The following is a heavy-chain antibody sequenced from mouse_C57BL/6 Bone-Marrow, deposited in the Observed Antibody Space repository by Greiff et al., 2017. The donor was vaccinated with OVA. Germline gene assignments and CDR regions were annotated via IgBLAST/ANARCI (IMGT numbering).Heavy chain of an antibody. CDR3: AKNSYYYGPFAY. J-gene: IGHJ3*01. Sequence: VQRVESGPGLVQPSQSLSITCTVSGFSLTSYGVHWVRQSPGKGLEWLGVIWRGGSTDYNAAFMSRLSITKDNSKSQVFFKMNSLQADDTAIYYCAKNSYYYGPFAYWGQGTLVTVSA. CDR2: IWRGGST. CDR1: GFSLTSYG. D-gene: IGHD1-1*01. V-gene: IGHV2-5*01.